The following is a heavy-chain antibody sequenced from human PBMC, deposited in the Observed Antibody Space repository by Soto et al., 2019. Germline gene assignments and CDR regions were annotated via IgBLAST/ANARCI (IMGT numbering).Heavy chain of an antibody. D-gene: IGHD1-26*01. J-gene: IGHJ6*02. Sequence: SETLSLTCAVYGGSFSGYYWSWIRQPPGKGLEWIGEINHSGSTNYNPSLKSRVTISVDTSKNQFSLKLSSVTAADTAVYYCSRGRGKANVGLRYYYYGMDVWGQGTTVTVSS. CDR2: INHSGST. CDR1: GGSFSGYY. CDR3: SRGRGKANVGLRYYYYGMDV. V-gene: IGHV4-34*01.